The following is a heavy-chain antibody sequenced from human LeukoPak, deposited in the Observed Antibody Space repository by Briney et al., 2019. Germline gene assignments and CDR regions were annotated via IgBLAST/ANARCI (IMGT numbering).Heavy chain of an antibody. CDR2: MNPNSGDT. CDR1: GYSFTSYD. D-gene: IGHD5-12*01. CDR3: ARGFGRYSGYDYAFGYH. J-gene: IGHJ5*02. Sequence: ASVKVSCKASGYSFTSYDITWVRQATGQGLEWMARMNPNSGDTGYAQKFQGRVTITRDTSISTAYMELRSLIPEDTAVYFCARGFGRYSGYDYAFGYHWGQGTLVTVSS. V-gene: IGHV1-8*01.